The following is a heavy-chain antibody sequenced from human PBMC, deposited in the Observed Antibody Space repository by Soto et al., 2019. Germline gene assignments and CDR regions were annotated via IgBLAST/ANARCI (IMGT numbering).Heavy chain of an antibody. J-gene: IGHJ4*02. D-gene: IGHD3-10*01. CDR3: ARQDGSGPFDY. CDR2: IYPGDSDI. CDR1: GPMFPNRW. Sequence: GESLKISCKYSGPMFPNRWFAWFRQVPVKVLEWMGNIYPGDSDIKYSPSLDGQVTISADKSSSTAFLEWRSLRASDSATYYCARQDGSGPFDYWGQGTRVTVSS. V-gene: IGHV5-51*01.